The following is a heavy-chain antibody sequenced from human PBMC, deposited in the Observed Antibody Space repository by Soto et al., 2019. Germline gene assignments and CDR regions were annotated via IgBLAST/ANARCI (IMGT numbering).Heavy chain of an antibody. Sequence: ASVKVSCKASGYTFTSYYVHWVRQAPGQGLEWMGIINPSGGSTSYAQKFQGRVTMTRDTTRNQFSLQLNSVTPEDTAVYYCASNAWNFVTSRDFWGQGILVTVSS. CDR2: INPSGGST. CDR3: ASNAWNFVTSRDF. D-gene: IGHD1-7*01. J-gene: IGHJ4*02. CDR1: GYTFTSYY. V-gene: IGHV1-46*01.